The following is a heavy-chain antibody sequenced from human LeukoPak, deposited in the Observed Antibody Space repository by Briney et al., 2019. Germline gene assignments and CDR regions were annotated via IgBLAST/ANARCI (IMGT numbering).Heavy chain of an antibody. CDR1: GFTFSSYA. D-gene: IGHD2-15*01. CDR2: ISYDGSNK. CDR3: ARDLFSVGYCSGGSCYILDY. V-gene: IGHV3-30-3*01. J-gene: IGHJ4*02. Sequence: GGSLRLSCAASGFTFSSYAMHWVRQAPGKGLEWVAVISYDGSNKYYADSVKGRFTISRDNSKNTLYLQMNSLRAEDTAVYYCARDLFSVGYCSGGSCYILDYWGQGTLVTVSS.